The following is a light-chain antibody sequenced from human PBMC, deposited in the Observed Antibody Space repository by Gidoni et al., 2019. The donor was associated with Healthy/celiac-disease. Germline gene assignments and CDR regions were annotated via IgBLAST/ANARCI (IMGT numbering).Light chain of an antibody. V-gene: IGKV3-15*01. CDR3: QQYNNWPPWT. Sequence: EIVMTQSPATLSVSPGERATLSCRASQSVSSNLACYQQKPGQAPRLLIYGASTRATGIPARFISSGSGTEFTLTISSLQSEDFAVYYCQQYNNWPPWTFGQGTKVEIK. J-gene: IGKJ1*01. CDR1: QSVSSN. CDR2: GAS.